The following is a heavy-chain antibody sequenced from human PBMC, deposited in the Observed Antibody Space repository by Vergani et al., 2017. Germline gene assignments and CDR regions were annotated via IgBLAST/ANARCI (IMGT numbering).Heavy chain of an antibody. J-gene: IGHJ6*02. CDR1: NDSVSNTFYY. CDR2: IYYSGST. D-gene: IGHD6-19*01. CDR3: ARGGIAVAGIDFYYGLDV. V-gene: IGHV4-39*07. Sequence: QLQESGPGLVKASQTLSLTCSVSNDSVSNTFYYWGWIRQTPGKGLEWIGSIYYSGSTYYNPSLESRVTMSVDTSKSQFSLKLSSVTAADTAVYYCARGGIAVAGIDFYYGLDVWGQGTTVTVSS.